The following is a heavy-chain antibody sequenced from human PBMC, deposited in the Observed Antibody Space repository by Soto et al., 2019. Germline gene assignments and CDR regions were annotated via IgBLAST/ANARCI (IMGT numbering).Heavy chain of an antibody. J-gene: IGHJ5*02. CDR2: INHSGST. CDR3: ARSRAWFGELHWYDP. V-gene: IGHV4-34*01. CDR1: GGSFSGYY. D-gene: IGHD3-10*01. Sequence: PSETLSLTCAVYGGSFSGYYWSWIRQPPGKGLEWIGEINHSGSTNYNPSLKSRVTISVDTSKNQFSLKLSSVTAADTAVYYCARSRAWFGELHWYDPWGQGTLVTVSS.